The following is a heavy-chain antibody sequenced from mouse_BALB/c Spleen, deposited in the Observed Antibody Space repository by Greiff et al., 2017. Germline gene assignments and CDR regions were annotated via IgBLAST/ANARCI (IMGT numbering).Heavy chain of an antibody. D-gene: IGHD2-1*01. CDR3: ARDFYYGSYGLDY. V-gene: IGHV14-3*02. CDR2: IDPANGNT. J-gene: IGHJ2*01. CDR1: GFNIKDTY. Sequence: VQLQQSGAELVKPGASVKLSCTASGFNIKDTYMHWVKQRPEQGLEWIGRIDPANGNTKYDPKFQGKATITADTSSNTAYLQLSSLTSEDTAVYYCARDFYYGSYGLDYWGQGTTLTVSS.